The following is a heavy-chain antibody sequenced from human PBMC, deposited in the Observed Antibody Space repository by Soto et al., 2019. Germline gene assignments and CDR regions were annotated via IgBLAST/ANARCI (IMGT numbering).Heavy chain of an antibody. CDR1: GGSISSYY. D-gene: IGHD4-17*01. CDR3: EGGMTTVTGFDY. J-gene: IGHJ4*02. CDR2: IYYSGST. V-gene: IGHV4-59*01. Sequence: QVQLQESGPGLVKTSETLSLTCTVSGGSISSYYWSWIRQPPGKGLEWIGYIYYSGSTNYNPSLNRRVTITVDTSKNQFDLKVTSVTAGDTGVYYCEGGMTTVTGFDYWGQGTLVTVSS.